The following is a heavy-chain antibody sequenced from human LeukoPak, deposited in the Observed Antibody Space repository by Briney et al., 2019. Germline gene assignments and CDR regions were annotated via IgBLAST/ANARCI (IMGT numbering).Heavy chain of an antibody. CDR2: IVGSGGST. CDR1: GFTFSSYP. Sequence: GGFLRLSCAASGFTFSSYPMSWVRQAPGKGLEWVSTIVGSGGSTYYADSVKGRFSLSRDDSRNTLYLQMSSLRAEDTAVYYCAKPVVAATHFDYWGQGALVTVSS. CDR3: AKPVVAATHFDY. J-gene: IGHJ4*02. V-gene: IGHV3-23*01. D-gene: IGHD2-15*01.